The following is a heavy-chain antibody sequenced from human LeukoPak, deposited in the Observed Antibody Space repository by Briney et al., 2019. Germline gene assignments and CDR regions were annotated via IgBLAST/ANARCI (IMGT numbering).Heavy chain of an antibody. D-gene: IGHD5-24*01. CDR3: ARDGLAAITFDY. J-gene: IGHJ4*02. V-gene: IGHV3-48*03. CDR2: ISSSGSTI. CDR1: GFTFSSYE. Sequence: GGSLRLSCAASGFTFSSYEMNWVRQAPGKGLEWVSYISSSGSTIYYADSVKGRLTISRDNAKNTLYLQMNSLRAEDTAVYYCARDGLAAITFDYWGQGILVTVSS.